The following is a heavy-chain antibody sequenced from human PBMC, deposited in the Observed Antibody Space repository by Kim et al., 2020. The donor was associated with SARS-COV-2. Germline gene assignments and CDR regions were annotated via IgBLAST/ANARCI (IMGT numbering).Heavy chain of an antibody. CDR3: ARSVVAATLRSGWFDP. J-gene: IGHJ5*02. V-gene: IGHV4-4*09. Sequence: SLKSRVTISVNTSRNQFSLKLSSVTAADTAVYYCARSVVAATLRSGWFDPWGQGTLVTVSS. D-gene: IGHD2-15*01.